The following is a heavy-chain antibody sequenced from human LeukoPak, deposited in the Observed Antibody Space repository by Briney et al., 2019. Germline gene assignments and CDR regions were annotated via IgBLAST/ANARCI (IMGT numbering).Heavy chain of an antibody. D-gene: IGHD6-19*01. CDR2: IYYSGST. CDR1: DGSIRSSSYY. Sequence: SETLSLTCTVSDGSIRSSSYYWGWIRRPPGKGLEWIGRIYYSGSTYYNPSLKSRVTISVDTSKNQFSLKLSSVTAADTAVYYCARENYSSGWDYYYYYMDVWGKGTTVTVSS. V-gene: IGHV4-39*07. CDR3: ARENYSSGWDYYYYYMDV. J-gene: IGHJ6*03.